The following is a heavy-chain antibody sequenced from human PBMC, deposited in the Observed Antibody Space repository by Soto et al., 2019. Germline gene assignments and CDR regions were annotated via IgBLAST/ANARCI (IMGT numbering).Heavy chain of an antibody. V-gene: IGHV3-30*03. D-gene: IGHD2-21*02. J-gene: IGHJ6*02. CDR1: GFIFSSYG. CDR2: ISYDGSNT. Sequence: GGSLRLSCAASGFIFSSYGIHWVRQAPGKGLEWVAHISYDGSNTHYAESVKGRFTISRDNSKNTVDLQMNSLRAEDTAVYFCARGVVVVTATYGMDVWGQGTTVTVSS. CDR3: ARGVVVVTATYGMDV.